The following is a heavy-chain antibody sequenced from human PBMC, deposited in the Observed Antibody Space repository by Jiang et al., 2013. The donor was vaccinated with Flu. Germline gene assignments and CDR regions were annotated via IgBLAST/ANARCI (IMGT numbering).Heavy chain of an antibody. D-gene: IGHD3-16*02. V-gene: IGHV4-34*01. J-gene: IGHJ6*02. CDR1: GAPFSDYF. CDR3: ARERCLDGNRYRGGYHYYYFGMDV. Sequence: LLKPSETLSLTCAVYGAPFSDYFWSWIRQSPGRGLEWIGEINHSGNTNYNPSLRSRATISVHTSKNQFSLKLNSVTAADTAVYYCARERCLDGNRYRGGYHYYYFGMDVWGQGTKVSVSS. CDR2: INHSGNT.